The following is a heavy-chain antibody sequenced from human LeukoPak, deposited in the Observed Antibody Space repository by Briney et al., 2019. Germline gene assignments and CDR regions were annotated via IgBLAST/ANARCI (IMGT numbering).Heavy chain of an antibody. CDR2: INWNGGST. V-gene: IGHV3-20*04. CDR3: ARTGSTSYLYYYYYYMDV. J-gene: IGHJ6*03. CDR1: GFTFDDYG. D-gene: IGHD2-2*01. Sequence: GGSLRLSCAASGFTFDDYGVSWVRQAPGKGLEWVSGINWNGGSTGYADSVKGRFTISRDNAKNSLYLQMNSLRAEDTALYYCARTGSTSYLYYYYYYMDVWGKGTTVTVSS.